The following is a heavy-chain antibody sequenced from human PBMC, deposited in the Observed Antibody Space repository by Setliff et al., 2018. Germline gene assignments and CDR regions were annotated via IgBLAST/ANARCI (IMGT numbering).Heavy chain of an antibody. CDR3: ATTGTYRYFDY. V-gene: IGHV4-34*01. Sequence: SETLSLTCTVSGGPISSYFWSWIRQPPGKGLEWIGEINHSGTTNYNPSLKSRVTISIDTSKNQFSLNLRYVTAADTAVYYCATTGTYRYFDYWGQGTLVTVSS. D-gene: IGHD1-1*01. CDR2: INHSGTT. CDR1: GGPISSYF. J-gene: IGHJ4*02.